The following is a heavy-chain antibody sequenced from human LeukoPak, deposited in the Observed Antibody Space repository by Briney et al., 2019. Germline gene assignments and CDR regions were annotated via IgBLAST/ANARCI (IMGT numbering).Heavy chain of an antibody. V-gene: IGHV1-18*01. CDR1: GYIFNTYG. Sequence: GASVKVSCKASGYIFNTYGVSWVRQAPGQGLEWMGWVSGYNGDTQFAKKFQGRVTMTVETSTSTAYMELKSLKSDDTALYYCARDGSLNYFDYWGQGTLVTVSS. CDR3: ARDGSLNYFDY. CDR2: VSGYNGDT. J-gene: IGHJ4*02.